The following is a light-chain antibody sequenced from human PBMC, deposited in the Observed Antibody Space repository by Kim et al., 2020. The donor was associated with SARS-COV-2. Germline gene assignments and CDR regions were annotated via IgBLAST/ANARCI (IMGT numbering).Light chain of an antibody. CDR2: DVS. J-gene: IGLJ2*01. CDR3: TSYTRSDTWV. Sequence: GQTVTHSCTGTSSDVGAYSLVSWYPQRPGKAPKFMIHDVSQRPAGVSNRFSGSKSGNTASLTISGLQAEDEADYYCTSYTRSDTWVFGGGTKVTVL. CDR1: SSDVGAYSL. V-gene: IGLV2-14*03.